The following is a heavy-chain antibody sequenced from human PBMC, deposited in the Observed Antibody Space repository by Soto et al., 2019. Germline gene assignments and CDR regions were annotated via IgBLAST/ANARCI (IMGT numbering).Heavy chain of an antibody. V-gene: IGHV3-15*01. J-gene: IGHJ4*02. Sequence: GGSLRLCCAASGFTFSNVWLSWVRQGPGKGREWLGRIKSRTESETTDYASPARGRFVISRDDSKNMLYLQLNSLKSEDTGVYYCVTVLPHANSWFDYWGQGTPVTVSS. D-gene: IGHD2-2*01. CDR1: GFTFSNVW. CDR3: VTVLPHANSWFDY. CDR2: IKSRTESETT.